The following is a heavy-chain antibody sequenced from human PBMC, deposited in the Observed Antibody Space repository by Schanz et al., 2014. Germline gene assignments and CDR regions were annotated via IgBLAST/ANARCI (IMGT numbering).Heavy chain of an antibody. CDR2: ISYDGSDK. J-gene: IGHJ4*02. V-gene: IGHV3-30*18. D-gene: IGHD3-10*01. CDR1: GFTFSNYG. CDR3: AKDGIMVQGVIWERYFDS. Sequence: QVQLVESGGGVVQPGRSLRLSCAASGFTFSNYGLVWVRQAPGKGLEWLAVISYDGSDKFHADSVKGRFTISRDNAKNSLYLQMNSLRAEDTALYYCAKDGIMVQGVIWERYFDSWGQGTLVTVSS.